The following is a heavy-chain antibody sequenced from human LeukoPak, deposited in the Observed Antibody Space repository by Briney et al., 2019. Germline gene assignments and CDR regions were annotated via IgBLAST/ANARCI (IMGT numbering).Heavy chain of an antibody. Sequence: GRSLRLSCTASGFILGDYAMSWVRQAPGKGLEWVGFIRSKAYGGTTEYAASVKGRFTISRDDSKSIAYLQMNSLKTEDTAVYYCTRAGYCSNGVCYNWFDPWGQGTLVTVSS. J-gene: IGHJ5*02. CDR1: GFILGDYA. CDR2: IRSKAYGGTT. D-gene: IGHD2-8*01. CDR3: TRAGYCSNGVCYNWFDP. V-gene: IGHV3-49*04.